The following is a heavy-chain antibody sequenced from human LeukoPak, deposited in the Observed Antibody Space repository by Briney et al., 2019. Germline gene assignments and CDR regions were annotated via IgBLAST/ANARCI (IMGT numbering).Heavy chain of an antibody. CDR1: GFTFSSYA. D-gene: IGHD3-10*01. J-gene: IGHJ4*02. CDR2: ISGSGGSI. CDR3: AKDPGVWSNYFGF. V-gene: IGHV3-23*01. Sequence: PGGSLRLSCAASGFTFSSYAMSWVRQTPGKGLHWVSFISGSGGSIYYADSVKGRFTIFRDNSRNTLYLQMNSLRAEDTAIHYCAKDPGVWSNYFGFWGQGTLVTVSS.